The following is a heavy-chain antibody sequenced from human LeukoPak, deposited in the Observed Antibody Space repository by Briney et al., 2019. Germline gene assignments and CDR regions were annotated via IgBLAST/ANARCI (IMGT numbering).Heavy chain of an antibody. Sequence: PGGSLRLSCAASGFTFSSYSMNWLRQPPGKGLEWVSFISSSSSYIYYATSVKGRSTISRDNAKNFRYLHMNSLRAEDTAVYYCARDGERLVAFDSWGKGTMVTVSS. D-gene: IGHD1-1*01. J-gene: IGHJ3*02. CDR1: GFTFSSYS. CDR2: ISSSSSYI. CDR3: ARDGERLVAFDS. V-gene: IGHV3-21*04.